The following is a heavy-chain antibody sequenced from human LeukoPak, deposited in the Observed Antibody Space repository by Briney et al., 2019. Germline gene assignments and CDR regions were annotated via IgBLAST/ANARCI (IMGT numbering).Heavy chain of an antibody. CDR3: TGVSRSSWYDY. CDR1: GFTFNKYW. V-gene: IGHV3-15*01. D-gene: IGHD6-13*01. CDR2: IKSKTDGGTP. J-gene: IGHJ4*02. Sequence: PGGSLRLSCAASGFTFNKYWMTWVRQAPGKGLEWVGRIKSKTDGGTPDYAAPVKGRFTISRDDSKNTLYLQMNSLKTEDTAVYYCTGVSRSSWYDYWGQGTLVTVSS.